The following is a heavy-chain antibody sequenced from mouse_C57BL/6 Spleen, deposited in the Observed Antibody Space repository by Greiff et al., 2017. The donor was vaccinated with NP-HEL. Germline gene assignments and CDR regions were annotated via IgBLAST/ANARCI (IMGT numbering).Heavy chain of an antibody. J-gene: IGHJ4*01. D-gene: IGHD1-1*01. V-gene: IGHV10-3*01. Sequence: EVKLVESGGGLVQPKGSLKLSCAASGFTFNTYAMHWVRQAPGKGLEWVARIRSKSSNYATYYADSVKDRFTISRDDSQSMLYLQMNNLKTEDIAMYYCVRDPPDYYGSSPGAMDYWGQGTSVTVSS. CDR1: GFTFNTYA. CDR2: IRSKSSNYAT. CDR3: VRDPPDYYGSSPGAMDY.